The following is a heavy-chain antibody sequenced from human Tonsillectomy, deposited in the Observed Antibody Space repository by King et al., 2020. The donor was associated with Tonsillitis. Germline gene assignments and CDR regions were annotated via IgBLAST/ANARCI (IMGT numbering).Heavy chain of an antibody. CDR2: IRSKAYGGTT. CDR3: TASRYSGSYYY. CDR1: GFTFDDYA. D-gene: IGHD1-26*01. J-gene: IGHJ4*02. Sequence: VQLVESGGGLVQPGRSLRLSCTASGFTFDDYAMSWVRQAPGKGLEWVGFIRSKAYGGTTEYAASVKGRFTISRDDSKSIAYLQMNSLKTEDTAVYYCTASRYSGSYYYWGQGTLVTVSS. V-gene: IGHV3-49*04.